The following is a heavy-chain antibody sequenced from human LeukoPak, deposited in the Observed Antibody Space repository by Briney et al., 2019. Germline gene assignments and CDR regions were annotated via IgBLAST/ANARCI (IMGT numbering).Heavy chain of an antibody. Sequence: GRSLRLSCAASGFTFDDYAMHWVRQAPGKGLEWVSLISGDGGSTYYADSVKGRFTISRDNSKNSLYLQMNSLRTEDTALYYCAKAIDYYDSSGYSFDYWGQGTLVTVSS. CDR1: GFTFDDYA. D-gene: IGHD3-22*01. J-gene: IGHJ4*02. CDR2: ISGDGGST. V-gene: IGHV3-43*02. CDR3: AKAIDYYDSSGYSFDY.